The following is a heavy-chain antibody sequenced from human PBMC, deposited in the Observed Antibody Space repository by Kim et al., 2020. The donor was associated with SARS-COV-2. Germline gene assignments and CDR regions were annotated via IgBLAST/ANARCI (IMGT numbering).Heavy chain of an antibody. D-gene: IGHD3-22*01. V-gene: IGHV3-30*18. Sequence: GGSLRLSCVASGFTFSSYGMHWVRQAPGKGLEWVAVISYDGSNKYYADSVKGRFTISRDNSKNTLYLQMNSLRAEDTAVYYCAKDPYYYDSSGYYFDYFDYWGQGTLVTVSS. J-gene: IGHJ4*02. CDR2: ISYDGSNK. CDR3: AKDPYYYDSSGYYFDYFDY. CDR1: GFTFSSYG.